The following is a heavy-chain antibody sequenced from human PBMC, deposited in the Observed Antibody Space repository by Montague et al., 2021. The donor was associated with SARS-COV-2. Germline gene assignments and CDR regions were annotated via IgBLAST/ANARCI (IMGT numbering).Heavy chain of an antibody. CDR2: TYYTGST. D-gene: IGHD3-22*01. CDR3: ARHGYYETYDAFDI. J-gene: IGHJ3*02. V-gene: IGHV4-39*01. Sequence: SETLSLTCTVSGGSISSSSYDWGWIRQPPGKGLEWIGSTYYTGSTYYNPSLKSRVTISVDTSKNQFSLKLSSVTAADTAVYYCARHGYYETYDAFDIWGQGTMVAVSS. CDR1: GGSISSSSYD.